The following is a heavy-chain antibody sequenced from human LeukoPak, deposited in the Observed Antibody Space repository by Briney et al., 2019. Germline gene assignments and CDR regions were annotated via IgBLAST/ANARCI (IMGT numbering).Heavy chain of an antibody. J-gene: IGHJ4*02. CDR1: RFTFRDYSDYW. V-gene: IGHV3-7*01. D-gene: IGHD5-18*01. Sequence: PGGSLRLSCAASRFTFRDYSDYWMSWVRQAPGKGLEWVANIKQDGSEKYYVDSVKGRFTISRDNAKNSLFLQMNSLRAEDTAVYYCARVGRYSYAHNSWGQGTLVTVSS. CDR2: IKQDGSEK. CDR3: ARVGRYSYAHNS.